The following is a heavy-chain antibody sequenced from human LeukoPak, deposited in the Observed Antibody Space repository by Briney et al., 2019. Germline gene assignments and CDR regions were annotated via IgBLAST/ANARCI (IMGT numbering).Heavy chain of an antibody. CDR1: GYTFTSYY. D-gene: IGHD5-18*01. CDR2: IIPIFGTA. V-gene: IGHV1-69*13. Sequence: EASVKVSCKASGYTFTSYYMHWVRQAPGQGLEWMGGIIPIFGTANYAQKFQGRVTITADESTSTAYMELSSLRSEDTAVYYCARVINVDTAMANYWYFDLWGRGTLVTVSS. J-gene: IGHJ2*01. CDR3: ARVINVDTAMANYWYFDL.